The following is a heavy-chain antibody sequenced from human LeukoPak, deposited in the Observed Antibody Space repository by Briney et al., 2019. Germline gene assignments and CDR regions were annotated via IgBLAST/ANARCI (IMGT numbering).Heavy chain of an antibody. D-gene: IGHD2-21*02. Sequence: SETLSLTCIVSGGFISNSIYYWAWIRQPPGEGLEWIGSIHYSGKTYYYPSLKSRVTMSVDTSKNQFSLKLSSVTAAGTAVYYCARRCGGDCYSKMGLDLWGQGTAVTVSS. V-gene: IGHV4-39*01. CDR3: ARRCGGDCYSKMGLDL. CDR1: GGFISNSIYY. CDR2: IHYSGKT. J-gene: IGHJ5*02.